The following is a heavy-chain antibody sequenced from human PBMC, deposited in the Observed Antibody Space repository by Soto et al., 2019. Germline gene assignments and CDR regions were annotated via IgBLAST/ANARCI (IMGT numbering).Heavy chain of an antibody. Sequence: SVKVSCKASGGTFSSYTISWVRQAPGQGLEWMGRIIPILGIANYAQKFQGRVTITADKSTSTAYMELSSLRSEDTAVYYCARVSGYSSSWLDYWGQGTLVTVSS. D-gene: IGHD6-13*01. CDR2: IIPILGIA. CDR1: GGTFSSYT. CDR3: ARVSGYSSSWLDY. V-gene: IGHV1-69*02. J-gene: IGHJ4*02.